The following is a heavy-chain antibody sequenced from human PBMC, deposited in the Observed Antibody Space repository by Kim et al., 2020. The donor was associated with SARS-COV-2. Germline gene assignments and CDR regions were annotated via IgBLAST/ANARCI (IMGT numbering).Heavy chain of an antibody. V-gene: IGHV3-23*01. CDR3: AKDLGKTYYDFWSRYYRIDY. J-gene: IGHJ4*02. Sequence: RFTISRDNTKNTLYLQMNSLRAEDTAVYYCAKDLGKTYYDFWSRYYRIDYWGQGTLVTVSS. D-gene: IGHD3-3*01.